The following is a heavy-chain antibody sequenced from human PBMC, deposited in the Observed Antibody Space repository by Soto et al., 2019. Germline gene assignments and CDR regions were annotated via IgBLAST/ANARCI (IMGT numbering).Heavy chain of an antibody. J-gene: IGHJ4*02. CDR1: GFTFSSYA. D-gene: IGHD6-13*01. CDR3: AKGSHSSSWSRNYFDY. V-gene: IGHV3-23*01. CDR2: ISGSGGST. Sequence: GGSLRLSCAASGFTFSSYAMSWVRQAPGKGLERVSVISGSGGSTYYADSVKGRFTISRDNSKNTLYLQMNSLRAEDTAVYYCAKGSHSSSWSRNYFDYWGQGTLVTVSS.